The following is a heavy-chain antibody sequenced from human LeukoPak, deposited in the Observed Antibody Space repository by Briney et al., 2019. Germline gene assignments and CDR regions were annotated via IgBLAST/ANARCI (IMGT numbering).Heavy chain of an antibody. CDR1: GFTFSSYA. Sequence: GGSLRLSCAASGFTFSSYAMNWVRQAPGKGLEWVSCISSSGSTIYYADSVKGRFTISRDNARNSLYLETNSLRAEDTAVYYCARGRDSLDSWGQGTLATVSS. CDR2: ISSSGSTI. V-gene: IGHV3-48*03. CDR3: ARGRDSLDS. D-gene: IGHD2-21*01. J-gene: IGHJ4*02.